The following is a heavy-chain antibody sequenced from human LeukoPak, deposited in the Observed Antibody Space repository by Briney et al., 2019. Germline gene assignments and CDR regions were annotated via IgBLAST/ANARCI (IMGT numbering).Heavy chain of an antibody. J-gene: IGHJ4*02. CDR2: ISYDGSNK. D-gene: IGHD3-10*01. Sequence: GGSLRLSCAASGCTFSSYATYWVRQAPGKGLKWVAVISYDGSNKYYADSVKGRFTISRDNSKNTLYLQMNSLRAEDTAVYYCARAGLWFGEPLYYFDYWGQGTLVTVYS. V-gene: IGHV3-30-3*01. CDR3: ARAGLWFGEPLYYFDY. CDR1: GCTFSSYA.